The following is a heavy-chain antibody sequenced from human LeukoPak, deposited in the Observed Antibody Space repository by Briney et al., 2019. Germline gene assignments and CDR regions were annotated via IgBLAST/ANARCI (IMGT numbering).Heavy chain of an antibody. CDR1: GFTFSSYA. Sequence: GGSLRLSCAASGFTFSSYAMSWVRQAPGKGLEWVSAISGSGGSTYYADSVKGRFTISRDNSKNTLYLQMNSLRAEDTVVYYCAKDKKWLVRQYYFDYWGQGTLVTVSS. CDR2: ISGSGGST. V-gene: IGHV3-23*01. D-gene: IGHD6-19*01. CDR3: AKDKKWLVRQYYFDY. J-gene: IGHJ4*02.